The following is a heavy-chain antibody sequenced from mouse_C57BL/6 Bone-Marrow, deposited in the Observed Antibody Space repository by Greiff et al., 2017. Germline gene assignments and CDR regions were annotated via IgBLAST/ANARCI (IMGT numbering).Heavy chain of an antibody. CDR1: GYTFTSYG. V-gene: IGHV1-81*01. CDR2: IYPRSGNT. J-gene: IGHJ1*03. CDR3: ARELSRYFDV. Sequence: VQLQESGAELARPGASVKLSCKASGYTFTSYGISWVKQRTGQGLEWIGEIYPRSGNTYYNEKFKGKATLTADKSSSTAYMELRSLTSEDSAVYFCARELSRYFDVWGTGTTVTVSS.